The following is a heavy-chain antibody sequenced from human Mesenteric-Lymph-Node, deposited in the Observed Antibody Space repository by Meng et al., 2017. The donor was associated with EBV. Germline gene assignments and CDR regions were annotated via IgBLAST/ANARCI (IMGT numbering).Heavy chain of an antibody. V-gene: IGHV4-30-4*01. CDR3: ARDRGGDHFDY. CDR2: IYYDGST. Sequence: QVQRQELGPGLVEPARTRSITCAISGDSISSGGYYWSWIRQPPGKGLEWIGYIYYDGSTFYTPSLRSRVTMSVDTSKRQFSLRLRSVTAADTAVYYCARDRGGDHFDYWGQGTLVTVSS. J-gene: IGHJ4*02. D-gene: IGHD2-21*01. CDR1: GDSISSGGYY.